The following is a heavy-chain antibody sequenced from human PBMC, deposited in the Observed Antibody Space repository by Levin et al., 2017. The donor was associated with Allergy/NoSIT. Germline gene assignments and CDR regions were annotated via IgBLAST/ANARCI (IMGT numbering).Heavy chain of an antibody. J-gene: IGHJ4*02. D-gene: IGHD5-12*01. CDR3: ARVLRSGNSGYAGDY. CDR1: WFTVSSNY. Sequence: RTSETLSLTCAASWFTVSSNYMTWVRQAPGKGLDWFSIIYSGGSTYYADSVKSRFIISRDNSKNTVSLQMNSLRAEDTAVYYCARVLRSGNSGYAGDYWGQGTLVTVSS. CDR2: IYSGGST. V-gene: IGHV3-53*01.